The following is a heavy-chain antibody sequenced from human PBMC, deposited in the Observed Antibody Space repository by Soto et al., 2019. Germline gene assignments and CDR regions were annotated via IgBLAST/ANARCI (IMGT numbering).Heavy chain of an antibody. J-gene: IGHJ6*03. CDR3: ARVSYYYYYMDV. V-gene: IGHV1-18*01. CDR2: ISAYNGNT. Sequence: ASAKVSCKASGYTFTSYGISWVRQAPGQGLEWMGWISAYNGNTNYEQKLQGRVTMTTDTSTSTAYMELRSLRSDDTAVYYCARVSYYYYYMDVWGKGTTVTVSS. CDR1: GYTFTSYG.